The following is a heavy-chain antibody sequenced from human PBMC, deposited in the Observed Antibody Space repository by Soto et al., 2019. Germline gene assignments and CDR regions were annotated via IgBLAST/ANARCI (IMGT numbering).Heavy chain of an antibody. D-gene: IGHD2-2*01. V-gene: IGHV1-18*01. CDR1: GYTFTSYG. Sequence: ASVKVSCKASGYTFTSYGISWVRQAPGQGLEWMGWISAYNGNTNYAQKLQGRVTMTTDTSTSTAYMELRSLRSDDTAVYYCARDPPDIVVVPAASPHRWFDPWGQGTLVTVSS. CDR3: ARDPPDIVVVPAASPHRWFDP. CDR2: ISAYNGNT. J-gene: IGHJ5*02.